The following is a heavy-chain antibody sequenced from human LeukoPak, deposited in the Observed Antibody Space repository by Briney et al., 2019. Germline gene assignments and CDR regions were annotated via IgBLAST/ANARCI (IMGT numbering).Heavy chain of an antibody. D-gene: IGHD3-3*01. CDR2: ISGGSA. V-gene: IGHV3-23*01. J-gene: IGHJ6*03. CDR3: AKDRSSRYDFWSGSFSHYYYYMDV. Sequence: GGSLRLSCAASGFTFSSYAMSWVRQAPGKGLEWVSAISGGSADYADSVKGRFSISIDNSKNALYLQMNSLRAEDTAVYYCAKDRSSRYDFWSGSFSHYYYYMDVWGKGTTVTVSS. CDR1: GFTFSSYA.